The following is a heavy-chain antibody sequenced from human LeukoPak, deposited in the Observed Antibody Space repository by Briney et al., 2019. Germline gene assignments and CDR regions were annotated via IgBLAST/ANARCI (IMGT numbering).Heavy chain of an antibody. Sequence: GGSLRLSCAASGFTFSSYSMNWVRQAPGKGLEWVSSISSSSSYIYYADSVKGRFTISRYNAKNSLYLQMNSLRAEDTAVYYCARDMEEQWPSDAFDIWGQGTMVTVSS. CDR3: ARDMEEQWPSDAFDI. D-gene: IGHD6-19*01. CDR1: GFTFSSYS. V-gene: IGHV3-21*01. CDR2: ISSSSSYI. J-gene: IGHJ3*02.